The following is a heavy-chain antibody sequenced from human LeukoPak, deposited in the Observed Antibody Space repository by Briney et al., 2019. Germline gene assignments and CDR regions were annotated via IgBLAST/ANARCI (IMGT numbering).Heavy chain of an antibody. D-gene: IGHD6-13*01. CDR2: IIPIFGTA. CDR1: GGTFSSYA. J-gene: IGHJ4*02. Sequence: SVKVSCKASGGTFSSYAISWVRQAPGQGLEWMGGIIPIFGTANYAQKFQGRVTITADESTSTAYMELSSLRSEDTAVYYCARGPLDSSSWYGTYFDYWGQGTLVTVSS. CDR3: ARGPLDSSSWYGTYFDY. V-gene: IGHV1-69*13.